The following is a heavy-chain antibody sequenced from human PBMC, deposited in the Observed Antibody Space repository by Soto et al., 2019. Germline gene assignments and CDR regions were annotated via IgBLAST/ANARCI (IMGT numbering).Heavy chain of an antibody. J-gene: IGHJ3*02. CDR1: GYTFTGYY. Sequence: ASVKVSCKASGYTFTGYYMHWVRQAPGQGLEWMGWINPNSGGTNYAQKFQGWVTMTRDTSISTAYMELSRLRSDDTAVYYCARENRRSGYYWGAFDIWGQGTMVTVSS. D-gene: IGHD3-3*01. CDR2: INPNSGGT. CDR3: ARENRRSGYYWGAFDI. V-gene: IGHV1-2*04.